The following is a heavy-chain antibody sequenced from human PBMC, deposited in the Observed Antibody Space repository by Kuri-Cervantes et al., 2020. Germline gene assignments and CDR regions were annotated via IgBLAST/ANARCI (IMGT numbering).Heavy chain of an antibody. CDR2: ISYDGSNK. Sequence: GESLKISCAASGFTFSSYAMHWVRQAPGKGLEWVAVISYDGSNKYYADSVKGRFTISRDNSKNTLYLQMNSLRAEDTAVYYCARGGGFLDYYGMDVWGQGTTVTVSS. D-gene: IGHD2/OR15-2a*01. J-gene: IGHJ6*02. CDR3: ARGGGFLDYYGMDV. CDR1: GFTFSSYA. V-gene: IGHV3-30-3*01.